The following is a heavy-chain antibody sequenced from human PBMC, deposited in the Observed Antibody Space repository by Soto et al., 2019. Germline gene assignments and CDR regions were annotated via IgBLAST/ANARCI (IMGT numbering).Heavy chain of an antibody. Sequence: GGSLRLSCAASGFTFSSYAMPWVRQAPGKGLEWVAVISYDGGNKYYADSVKGRFTISRDNSKNTLYLQMNSLRAEDTAVYYCAREEPAPGALWPWGKGTLVTVAS. V-gene: IGHV3-30-3*01. CDR2: ISYDGGNK. CDR3: AREEPAPGALWP. D-gene: IGHD1-26*01. CDR1: GFTFSSYA. J-gene: IGHJ5*02.